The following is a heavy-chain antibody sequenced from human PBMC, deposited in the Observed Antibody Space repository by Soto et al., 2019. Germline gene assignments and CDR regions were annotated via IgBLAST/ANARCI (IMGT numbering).Heavy chain of an antibody. V-gene: IGHV1-46*01. CDR1: GYTFTSYY. Sequence: AASVKVSCKASGYTFTSYYMHWVRQAPGQGLEWMGIINPSGGSTSYAQKFQGRVTMTRDTSTSTVYMELSSLRSEDTAVYYCARPFRAHISIGAFDIWGQGTMVTVSS. J-gene: IGHJ3*02. CDR3: ARPFRAHISIGAFDI. D-gene: IGHD3-3*02. CDR2: INPSGGST.